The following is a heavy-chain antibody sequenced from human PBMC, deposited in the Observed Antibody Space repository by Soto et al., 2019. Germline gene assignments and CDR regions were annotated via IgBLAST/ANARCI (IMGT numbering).Heavy chain of an antibody. Sequence: QGHLVQSEAEVKKSGASVKVSCKASGYTFTRYGISWVRQAPGQGLEWMGWISGYNGDTNYAQKFQGRVSMTIDTSTTTAYMELRSLTSDDTAVYYCAKNGQQPYYYYGLDVWGQGTKVTVSS. CDR2: ISGYNGDT. CDR3: AKNGQQPYYYYGLDV. V-gene: IGHV1-18*01. J-gene: IGHJ6*02. D-gene: IGHD6-13*01. CDR1: GYTFTRYG.